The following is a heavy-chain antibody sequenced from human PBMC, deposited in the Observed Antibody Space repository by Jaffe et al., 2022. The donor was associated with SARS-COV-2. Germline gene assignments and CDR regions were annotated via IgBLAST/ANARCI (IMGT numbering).Heavy chain of an antibody. V-gene: IGHV1-69*08. CDR1: GGTFSSYT. CDR2: IIPILGIA. D-gene: IGHD3-22*01. CDR3: ARDKPILDDSSGYYPHWYDNWFDP. J-gene: IGHJ5*02. Sequence: QVQLVQSGAEVKKPGSSVKVSCKASGGTFSSYTISWVRQAPGQGLEWMGRIIPILGIANYAQKFQGRVTITADKSTSTAYMELSSLRSEDTAVYYCARDKPILDDSSGYYPHWYDNWFDPWGQGTLVTVSS.